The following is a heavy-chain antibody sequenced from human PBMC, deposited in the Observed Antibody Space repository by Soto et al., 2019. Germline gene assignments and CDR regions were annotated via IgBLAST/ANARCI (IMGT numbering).Heavy chain of an antibody. CDR1: GFTFSSYA. CDR2: ISYDGSNK. V-gene: IGHV3-30-3*01. Sequence: GGSLRLSCAASGFTFSSYAMHWVRQAPGKGLEWVAVISYDGSNKYYADSVKGRFTISRDNSKNTLYLQMNSLRAEDTAVYYCAGDLSPGSSSWYTHYYYYGMDVWGQGTTVTVSS. J-gene: IGHJ6*02. CDR3: AGDLSPGSSSWYTHYYYYGMDV. D-gene: IGHD6-13*01.